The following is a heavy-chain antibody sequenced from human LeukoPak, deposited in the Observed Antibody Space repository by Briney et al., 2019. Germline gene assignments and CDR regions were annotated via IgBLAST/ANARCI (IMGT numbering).Heavy chain of an antibody. CDR2: ISYDGNNK. D-gene: IGHD1-26*01. CDR3: ARDVSGSYTFDY. CDR1: GFIVSSNY. J-gene: IGHJ4*02. V-gene: IGHV3-30*03. Sequence: GGSLRLSCAASGFIVSSNYMTWVRQAPGKGLEWVAFISYDGNNKNYADSVKGRFTVSRDNSKNTLDLQMNSLRTEDTAVYYCARDVSGSYTFDYWGQGTLVTVSS.